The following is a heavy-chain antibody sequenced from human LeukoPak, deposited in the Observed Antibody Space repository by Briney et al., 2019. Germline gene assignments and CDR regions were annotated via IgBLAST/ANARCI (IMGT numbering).Heavy chain of an antibody. J-gene: IGHJ4*02. CDR1: GGSISSYY. D-gene: IGHD3/OR15-3a*01. CDR3: ASGIQWTGNNY. Sequence: ASETLSLTCTVSGGSISSYYWSWIRQPPGKGLEWIGYIYYSGSTNYNPSLKSRVTISVDTSKNHFSLKLTSATAADTAVYYCASGIQWTGNNYWGQGTLVTVSS. V-gene: IGHV4-59*12. CDR2: IYYSGST.